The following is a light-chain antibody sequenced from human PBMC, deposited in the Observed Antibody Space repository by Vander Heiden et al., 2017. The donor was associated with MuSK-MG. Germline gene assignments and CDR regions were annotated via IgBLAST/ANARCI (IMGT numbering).Light chain of an antibody. CDR3: QQCVVDPGT. V-gene: IGKV1-39*01. CDR2: DVS. J-gene: IGKJ5*01. CDR1: QYIGHC. Sequence: IHMTQSPSSLSASVGDRVTITCRASQYIGHCLSWYQQKSGKAPSLLIFDVSTLHPGVPSRFSGSGSETDFTLTINSLQPEDFATYFCQQCVVDPGTFGQGTRLEI.